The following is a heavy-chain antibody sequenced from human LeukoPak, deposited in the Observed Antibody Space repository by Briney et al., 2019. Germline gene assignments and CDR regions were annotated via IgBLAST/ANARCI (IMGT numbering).Heavy chain of an antibody. CDR3: ACSVAGYQDHIFDY. J-gene: IGHJ4*02. V-gene: IGHV4-34*01. CDR2: INHSGST. Sequence: SETLSLTCAVYGGSFSGYYWSWIRQPPGKGLEWIGEINHSGSTNYNPSLKSRVTISVDTSKNQFSLKLSSVTAADTAVYYCACSVAGYQDHIFDYWGQGTLVTVSS. CDR1: GGSFSGYY. D-gene: IGHD6-19*01.